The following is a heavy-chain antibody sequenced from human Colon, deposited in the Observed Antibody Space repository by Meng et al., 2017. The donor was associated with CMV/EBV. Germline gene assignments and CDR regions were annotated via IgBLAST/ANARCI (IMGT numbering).Heavy chain of an antibody. CDR2: INPNRGGT. Sequence: ASVKVSCKSSGYTFTDYYMHWVRQAPGQELEWMGWINPNRGGTNYVQKFQGRVTMTRDTSISTVYLELSRLRSDDTAVYYCARDRRYYDFWSGPLVALDVWGQGTTVTVSS. V-gene: IGHV1-2*02. J-gene: IGHJ6*02. D-gene: IGHD3-3*01. CDR1: GYTFTDYY. CDR3: ARDRRYYDFWSGPLVALDV.